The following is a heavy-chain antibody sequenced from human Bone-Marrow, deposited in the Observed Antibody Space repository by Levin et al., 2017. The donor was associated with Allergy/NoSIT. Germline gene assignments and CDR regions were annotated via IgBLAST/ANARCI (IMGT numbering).Heavy chain of an antibody. CDR1: GGSFSGYY. CDR3: ARRGAWVVAATAFDY. CDR2: INHSGST. J-gene: IGHJ4*02. Sequence: PSETLSLTCAVYGGSFSGYYWSWIRQPPGKGLEWIGEINHSGSTNYNPSLKSRVTISVDTSKNQFSLKLSSVTAADTAVYYCARRGAWVVAATAFDYWGQGTLVTVSS. V-gene: IGHV4-34*01. D-gene: IGHD2-15*01.